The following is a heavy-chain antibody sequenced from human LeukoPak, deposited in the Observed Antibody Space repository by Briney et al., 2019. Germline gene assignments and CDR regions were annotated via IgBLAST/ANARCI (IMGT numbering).Heavy chain of an antibody. D-gene: IGHD4-17*01. J-gene: IGHJ6*02. CDR2: ISSSSSYI. Sequence: GGSLRLSCAASGFTFSSHSMNWVRQAPGKGLEWVSSISSSSSYIYYADSVKGRFTISRDNAKNSLYLQMNSLRAEDTAVYYCAREYGDYGDYRAYYYGMDVWGQGTTVTVSS. CDR1: GFTFSSHS. V-gene: IGHV3-21*01. CDR3: AREYGDYGDYRAYYYGMDV.